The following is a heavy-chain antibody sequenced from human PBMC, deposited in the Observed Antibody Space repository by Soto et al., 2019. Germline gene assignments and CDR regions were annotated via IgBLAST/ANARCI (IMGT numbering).Heavy chain of an antibody. D-gene: IGHD1-26*01. CDR1: GFYISSSLFH. CDR2: IKYSGTN. CDR3: ERHGITGSYYDAFDI. V-gene: IGHV4-39*01. Sequence: PSETESHTCTVSGFYISSSLFHWSWIRPPPGKRLEWIASIKYSGTNFYNPSLKSRVTLSVDTSKNQFALKLSSVTAAETAVYYCERHGITGSYYDAFDIWGQGTMVTVSS. J-gene: IGHJ3*02.